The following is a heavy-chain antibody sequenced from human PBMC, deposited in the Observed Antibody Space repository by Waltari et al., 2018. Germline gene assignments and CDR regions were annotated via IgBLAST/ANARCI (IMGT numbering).Heavy chain of an antibody. CDR3: AREPHYYDSPYFDY. CDR2: IWYDGSKE. D-gene: IGHD3-22*01. Sequence: VQLVESGGGEVQPGRSLRLLCEASGFTFSSNGVHWVRQGSKKGLGGVAKIWYDGSKENYADSVKGRFTISRDKSKNTLYLQMNSLRVEDTAMYYCAREPHYYDSPYFDYWGQGTLVTVSS. V-gene: IGHV3-33*01. CDR1: GFTFSSNG. J-gene: IGHJ4*02.